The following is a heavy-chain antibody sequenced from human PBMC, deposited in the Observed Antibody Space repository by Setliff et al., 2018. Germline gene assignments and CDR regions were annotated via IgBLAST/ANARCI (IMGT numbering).Heavy chain of an antibody. D-gene: IGHD3-10*01. CDR2: IHASGST. J-gene: IGHJ5*02. CDR1: GGSISSSNW. V-gene: IGHV4-4*02. CDR3: ARSGDYGSGRLSP. Sequence: PSETLSLTCAVSGGSISSSNWWSWVRQPPGKGLEWIGRIHASGSTNYNPSLKSRVTISLDTSNNQFSLKLSSVTAAETAMYYCARSGDYGSGRLSPWGQGTLVTVSS.